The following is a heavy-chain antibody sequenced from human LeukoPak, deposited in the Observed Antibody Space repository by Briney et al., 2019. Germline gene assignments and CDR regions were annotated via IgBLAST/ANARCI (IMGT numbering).Heavy chain of an antibody. CDR2: ICHTGST. J-gene: IGHJ4*02. Sequence: SETLSLTCTVSGYSISSGYYWGWIRQPPGMGLEWIGSICHTGSTYYNPPLKSRVTISVDTSKNQFSLKLSSVTAADTAVYYCARVPSTNYYDSSGYWGYFDYWGQGTLVTVSS. CDR3: ARVPSTNYYDSSGYWGYFDY. V-gene: IGHV4-38-2*02. D-gene: IGHD3-22*01. CDR1: GYSISSGYY.